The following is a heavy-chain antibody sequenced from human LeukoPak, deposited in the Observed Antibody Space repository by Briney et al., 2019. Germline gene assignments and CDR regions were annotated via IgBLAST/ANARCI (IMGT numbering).Heavy chain of an antibody. J-gene: IGHJ4*02. Sequence: GGSLRLSCAASGFSFNNYWMSWVRQAPGKGLEWVSAISGSGGSTYYADSVKGRFTISRDNSKNTLYLQMNSLRAEDTAVYYCAVPVTTPDYWGQGTLVTASS. CDR1: GFSFNNYW. D-gene: IGHD4-17*01. V-gene: IGHV3-23*01. CDR3: AVPVTTPDY. CDR2: ISGSGGST.